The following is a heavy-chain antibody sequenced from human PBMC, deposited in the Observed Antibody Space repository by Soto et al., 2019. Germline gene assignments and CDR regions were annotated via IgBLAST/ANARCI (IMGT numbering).Heavy chain of an antibody. D-gene: IGHD2-15*01. J-gene: IGHJ4*02. CDR3: ARDEDY. CDR1: GYTFTRYA. V-gene: IGHV1-3*01. CDR2: INAGNGKT. Sequence: ASVKVSCKASGYTFTRYALHWVRQAPGQRREWMGWINAGNGKTKYSQKFQGRVTITRDTSASTAYMELSSLRSEDTAVYYCARDEDYWGRGPLVTVSS.